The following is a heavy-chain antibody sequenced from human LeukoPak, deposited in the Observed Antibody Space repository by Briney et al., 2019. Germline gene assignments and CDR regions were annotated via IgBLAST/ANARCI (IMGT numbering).Heavy chain of an antibody. CDR3: ARDFYGDDGHHPFDY. CDR2: IYASGGT. Sequence: SETLSLTCDVSGVSINTCCYYWTWIRQPPGKGLEWVGRIYASGGTNYNPSLKSRVTISMDKSKNQFSLNLKSVTAADTAIYYCARDFYGDDGHHPFDYWGQGVLVTVSS. D-gene: IGHD2/OR15-2a*01. CDR1: GVSINTCCYY. V-gene: IGHV4-61*05. J-gene: IGHJ4*02.